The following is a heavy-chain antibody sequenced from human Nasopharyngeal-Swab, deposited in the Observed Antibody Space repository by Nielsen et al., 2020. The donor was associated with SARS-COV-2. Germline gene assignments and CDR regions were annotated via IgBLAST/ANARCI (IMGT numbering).Heavy chain of an antibody. J-gene: IGHJ2*01. Sequence: SETLSLTCSVSGGSISSGGYYWSWIRQHPGKGLEWIGYIYYSGSTYYNPSLESRVTISVDTSKNQFSLKLSSVTAADTAVYYCARGWRSSGWYTNWYFDLWGRGTLVTVSS. CDR1: GGSISSGGYY. CDR2: IYYSGST. D-gene: IGHD6-19*01. V-gene: IGHV4-31*03. CDR3: ARGWRSSGWYTNWYFDL.